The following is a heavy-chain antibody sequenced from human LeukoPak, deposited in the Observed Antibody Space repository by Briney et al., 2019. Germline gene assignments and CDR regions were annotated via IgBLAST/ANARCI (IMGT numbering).Heavy chain of an antibody. J-gene: IGHJ4*02. Sequence: PGGSLRLSCTASGFTFGDYAMSWFRQAPGKGLEWVGFIRSNTYGGTAEYAASVKGRFTISRDDSKSIAYLQMNSLRTEDTAVYYCTKGDYHAYWGQGTLATVSS. V-gene: IGHV3-49*03. CDR1: GFTFGDYA. CDR2: IRSNTYGGTA. CDR3: TKGDYHAY.